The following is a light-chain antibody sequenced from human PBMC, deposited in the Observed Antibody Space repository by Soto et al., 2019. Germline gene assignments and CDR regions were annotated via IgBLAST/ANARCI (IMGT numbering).Light chain of an antibody. CDR1: QSVSTY. Sequence: CALPLSLSPADMATLSCRASQSVSTYLAWYQQKPGQAPRLLIYDASYRATRIPASFSGSGSGTDYTLTISSLAPEDFAVYYCHQRSNWPRTFGQGTKVDIK. CDR2: DAS. CDR3: HQRSNWPRT. J-gene: IGKJ1*01. V-gene: IGKV3-11*01.